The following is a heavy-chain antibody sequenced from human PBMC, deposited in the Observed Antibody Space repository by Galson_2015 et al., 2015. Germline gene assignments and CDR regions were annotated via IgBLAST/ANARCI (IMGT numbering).Heavy chain of an antibody. CDR1: GCPFSSCY. Sequence: TLSLTCTVCGCPFSSCYWSWPRQPPGRGREWLGYIYYSGSTNYNPSLKSRVTISVDPSKKQFSLKLSSVTAADTAVYYCARGERARVGGYYGTNFDYWGQGTLVTVSS. J-gene: IGHJ4*02. CDR3: ARGERARVGGYYGTNFDY. D-gene: IGHD4-17*01. V-gene: IGHV4-59*01. CDR2: IYYSGST.